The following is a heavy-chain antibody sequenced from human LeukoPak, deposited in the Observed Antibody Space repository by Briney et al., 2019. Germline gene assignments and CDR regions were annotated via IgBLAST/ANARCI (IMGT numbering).Heavy chain of an antibody. CDR2: INHSGST. CDR3: ARGLKRGYSGPYIDY. Sequence: PSETLSLTCAVYGGSFSGYYWSWIRQPPGKGLEWIGEINHSGSTNYNPSLKSRVTISVDTSKNQFSLKLSSVTAADTAVYYCARGLKRGYSGPYIDYWGQGTLVTVSS. D-gene: IGHD5-12*01. CDR1: GGSFSGYY. V-gene: IGHV4-34*01. J-gene: IGHJ4*02.